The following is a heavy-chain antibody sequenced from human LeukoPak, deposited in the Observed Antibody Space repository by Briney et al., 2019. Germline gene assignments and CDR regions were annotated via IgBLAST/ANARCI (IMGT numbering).Heavy chain of an antibody. J-gene: IGHJ4*02. CDR1: GFTFSSYA. CDR3: AKGSCSGGSCYPDY. D-gene: IGHD2-15*01. CDR2: ISGSGGST. V-gene: IGHV3-23*01. Sequence: PGGSLRLSCAASGFTFSSYAMSWVRQAPGKGLEWVSAISGSGGSTYYADSVKGRFTISRDNSKNTLYLQMNSLRAEDTAVYHCAKGSCSGGSCYPDYWGQGTLVTVSS.